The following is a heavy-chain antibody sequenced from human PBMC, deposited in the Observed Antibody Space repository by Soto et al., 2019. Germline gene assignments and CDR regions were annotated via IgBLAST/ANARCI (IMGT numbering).Heavy chain of an antibody. D-gene: IGHD2-15*01. CDR3: ARGRDKFDP. J-gene: IGHJ5*02. CDR1: GGSISSRDYS. CDR2: IYHNGNT. Sequence: PSETLSLTCAVSGGSISSRDYSWSWIRQPPGKGLEWIGSIYHNGNTYYNPSLRSRSPSLKSRVTISVDMSKNQFSLTLSSVTAADTAVYYCARGRDKFDPWGRGTLVTVSS. V-gene: IGHV4-30-2*01.